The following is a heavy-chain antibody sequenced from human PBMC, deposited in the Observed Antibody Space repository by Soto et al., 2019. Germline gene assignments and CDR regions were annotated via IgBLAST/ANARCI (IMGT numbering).Heavy chain of an antibody. J-gene: IGHJ4*02. CDR2: LSSSSSYT. V-gene: IGHV3-11*06. CDR1: GFTFSDYS. Sequence: QVQLVESGGGLVKPGGSLRLSCAASGFTFSDYSMSWIRQAPGKGLEWVSYLSSSSSYTNYADSVKGRVTISRDNANNSLYRQMNGLRAEYSAVYYCAGGPEGSSMAFHYWGQGTLVTVSS. CDR3: AGGPEGSSMAFHY. D-gene: IGHD6-6*01.